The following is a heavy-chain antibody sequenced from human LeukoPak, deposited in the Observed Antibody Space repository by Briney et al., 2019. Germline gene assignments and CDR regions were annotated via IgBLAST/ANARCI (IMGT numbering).Heavy chain of an antibody. CDR1: GFTFGTYA. CDR2: ISGSGANT. Sequence: GGSLRLSCAASGFTFGTYAMSWVRQAPGQGLEWVSAISGSGANTYYADSVQGRFIISRDNSKNTPYLQMKSLRAEDTATYYCAKGCSGVRRAGCAFFYYGMDVWGQGTTVTVS. V-gene: IGHV3-23*01. CDR3: AKGCSGVRRAGCAFFYYGMDV. D-gene: IGHD2-15*01. J-gene: IGHJ6*02.